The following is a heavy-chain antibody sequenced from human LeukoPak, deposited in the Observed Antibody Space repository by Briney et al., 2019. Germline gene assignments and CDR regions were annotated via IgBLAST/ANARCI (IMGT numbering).Heavy chain of an antibody. CDR3: ARDPYYYDSTAYFASFHN. CDR1: GFTFSDSY. V-gene: IGHV3-11*01. CDR2: ISSSGIAK. J-gene: IGHJ4*02. Sequence: PGGSLRLSCAASGFTFSDSYMTWIRQAPGKGLEWFSYISSSGIAKYYADSVKGRFTISRDNGKNSLYLQMDSLRAEDTAMYFCARDPYYYDSTAYFASFHNWGQGTLVTVSS. D-gene: IGHD3-22*01.